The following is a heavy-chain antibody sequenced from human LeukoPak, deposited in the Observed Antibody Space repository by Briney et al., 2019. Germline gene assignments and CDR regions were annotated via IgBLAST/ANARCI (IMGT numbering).Heavy chain of an antibody. J-gene: IGHJ4*02. CDR1: GFTFSSYA. CDR3: AKLYDILTNFDY. D-gene: IGHD3-9*01. V-gene: IGHV3-23*01. Sequence: GGSLRLSCAASGFTFSSYAMSWVRQASGKGLEWVSAISGSGGSTYYADSVKGRFTISRDNSKNTLYLQMNSLRAEDTAVYYCAKLYDILTNFDYWGQGTLVTVSS. CDR2: ISGSGGST.